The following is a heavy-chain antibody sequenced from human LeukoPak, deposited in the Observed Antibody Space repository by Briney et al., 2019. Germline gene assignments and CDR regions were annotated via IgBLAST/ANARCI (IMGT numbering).Heavy chain of an antibody. Sequence: PGGSLRLSCAASGFTFDDYAMHWVRQAPGKGLEWVSGISWNSGSTYYADSVKGRFTISRDNSKNSLYLQMNSLRAEDTALYYCAKVGSGGSATGFDYWGQGTLVTVSS. CDR3: AKVGSGGSATGFDY. D-gene: IGHD2-15*01. CDR1: GFTFDDYA. J-gene: IGHJ4*02. CDR2: ISWNSGST. V-gene: IGHV3-43D*03.